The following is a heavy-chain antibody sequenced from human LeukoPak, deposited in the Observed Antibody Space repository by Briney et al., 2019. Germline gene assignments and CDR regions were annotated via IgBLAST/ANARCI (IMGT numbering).Heavy chain of an antibody. CDR2: ISAYNGNT. V-gene: IGHV1-18*01. Sequence: ASVKVSCKASGYTFTSYGISWVRQAPGQGLEWMGWISAYNGNTNYAQTLQGRATMPTDPSTSTAYMQLRSLRSDDTAVYYCARQDYGGNVGAFDYWGQGTLVTVSS. CDR3: ARQDYGGNVGAFDY. J-gene: IGHJ4*02. CDR1: GYTFTSYG. D-gene: IGHD4-23*01.